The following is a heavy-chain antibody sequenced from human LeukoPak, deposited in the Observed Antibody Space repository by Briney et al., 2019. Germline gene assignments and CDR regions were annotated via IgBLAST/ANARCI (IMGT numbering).Heavy chain of an antibody. CDR1: GYTFRAYY. CDR2: INPDTGGT. D-gene: IGHD3-10*01. CDR3: ARETITYGFDY. Sequence: ASVKVSCKASGYTFRAYYMHWVRQAPGQGLEWMGWINPDTGGTNYAQKFQGRVTMTRDTSISTAHMELSRLESDDTAVYYCARETITYGFDYWGQGTLVTASS. J-gene: IGHJ4*02. V-gene: IGHV1-2*02.